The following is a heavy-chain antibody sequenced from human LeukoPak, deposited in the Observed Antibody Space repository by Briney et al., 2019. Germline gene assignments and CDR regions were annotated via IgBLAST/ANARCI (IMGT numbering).Heavy chain of an antibody. D-gene: IGHD1-1*01. CDR2: IYTSGTT. CDR3: ARPGHSYYYMDV. V-gene: IGHV4-61*02. CDR1: GGSISSGSYY. J-gene: IGHJ6*03. Sequence: PSETLSLTCTVSGGSISSGSYYWSWIRQPAGKGLEWIGRIYTSGTTYYNPSLKSRVTISADTSKNHFSLKLSSVTAADTAVYYCARPGHSYYYMDVWGKGTTVTVSS.